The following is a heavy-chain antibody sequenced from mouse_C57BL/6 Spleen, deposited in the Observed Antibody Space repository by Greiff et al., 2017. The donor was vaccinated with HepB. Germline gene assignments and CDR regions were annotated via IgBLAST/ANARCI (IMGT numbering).Heavy chain of an antibody. CDR3: ASEGIYYRYYYAMDY. J-gene: IGHJ4*01. Sequence: VKLMESGAELARPGASVKLSCKASGYTFTSYGISWVKQRTGQGLEWIGEIYPRSGNTYYNEKFKGKATLTADKSSSTAYMELRSLTSEDSAVYFCASEGIYYRYYYAMDYWGQGTSVTVSS. CDR1: GYTFTSYG. D-gene: IGHD2-14*01. V-gene: IGHV1-81*01. CDR2: IYPRSGNT.